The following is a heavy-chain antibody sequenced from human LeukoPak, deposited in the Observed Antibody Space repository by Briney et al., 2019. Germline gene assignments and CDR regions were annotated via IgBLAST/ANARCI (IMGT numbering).Heavy chain of an antibody. CDR1: GGSISSGGYY. D-gene: IGHD3-22*01. CDR2: IYYSGST. V-gene: IGHV4-31*03. CDR3: ARAKSHSSQWLLPGPTFDY. J-gene: IGHJ4*02. Sequence: SETLSLTCTVSGGSISSGGYYWSWIRQHPGKGLEWIGYIYYSGSTYYNPSLKSRVTISVDTSKNQFSLKLSSVTAADTAVYYCARAKSHSSQWLLPGPTFDYWGQGTLVTVSS.